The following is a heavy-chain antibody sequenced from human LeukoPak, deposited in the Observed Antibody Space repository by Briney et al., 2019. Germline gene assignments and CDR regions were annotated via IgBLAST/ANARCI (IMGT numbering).Heavy chain of an antibody. CDR3: ARPLVRSQYRSREHAFDI. V-gene: IGHV4-34*01. J-gene: IGHJ3*02. Sequence: SETMSLTCAVYGGSFSGHYWSWIRQSPGKGLEWLGEINHSGSTNYNPSLKSRVTISVDTSKNQFSLKLSSVTAADTAVYYCARPLVRSQYRSREHAFDIWGQGTMVTVSS. D-gene: IGHD2-8*01. CDR1: GGSFSGHY. CDR2: INHSGST.